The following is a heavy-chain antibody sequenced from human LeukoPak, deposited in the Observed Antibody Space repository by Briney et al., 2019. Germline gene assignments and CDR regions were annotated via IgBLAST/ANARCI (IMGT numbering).Heavy chain of an antibody. Sequence: PGESLRLSCAASGFTFKKYWMTWVRQAPGKGLECVAIIKQDGSEKYYVNSVKGRFTISRDNAKNSLYLQMNSLRVEDTAVYYCGREWAVDFWGQGTLVTVSS. J-gene: IGHJ4*02. CDR3: GREWAVDF. CDR2: IKQDGSEK. V-gene: IGHV3-7*01. CDR1: GFTFKKYW.